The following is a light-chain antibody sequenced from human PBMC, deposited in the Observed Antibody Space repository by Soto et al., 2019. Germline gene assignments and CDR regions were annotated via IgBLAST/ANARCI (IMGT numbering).Light chain of an antibody. CDR3: QSYDSSLSGSI. J-gene: IGLJ2*01. CDR2: GNS. Sequence: QSVLTQPPSVSGAPGQRVTISCTGSGSNLGAGYGVHWYQLLPGTAPKLLIFGNSNRPSGVPDRFSGSKSGTSASLAITGLQAEDEADYYCQSYDSSLSGSIFGGGTKLTVL. V-gene: IGLV1-40*01. CDR1: GSNLGAGYG.